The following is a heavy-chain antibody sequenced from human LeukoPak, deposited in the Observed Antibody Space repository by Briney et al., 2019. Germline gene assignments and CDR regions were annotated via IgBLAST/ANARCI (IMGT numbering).Heavy chain of an antibody. Sequence: SETLSLTCTVSGGSISSSSYYWGWIRQPPGKGLEWIGSIYYTGSTYYNPSLKSRVTISEDTSKNQFSLKLSSVTAADTAVYFCASSYYGSGSYYKPESFDYWGQGTLVTLSS. CDR1: GGSISSSSYY. CDR3: ASSYYGSGSYYKPESFDY. V-gene: IGHV4-39*01. J-gene: IGHJ4*02. D-gene: IGHD3-10*01. CDR2: IYYTGST.